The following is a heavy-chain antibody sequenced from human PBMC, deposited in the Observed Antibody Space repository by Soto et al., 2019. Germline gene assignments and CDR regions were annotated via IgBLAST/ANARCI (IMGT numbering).Heavy chain of an antibody. V-gene: IGHV4-39*01. CDR2: IYYSGST. D-gene: IGHD1-26*01. CDR1: DGSIGGSSDY. Sequence: SETQCLTSSVADGSIGGSSDYWGWIRQPPGKGLEWIGSIYYSGSTYYNPSLKSRVSISVDKSKNQFSLKLSSVTAADTAVYYCARHRLLTPPVYWGQGTLVTVSS. J-gene: IGHJ4*02. CDR3: ARHRLLTPPVY.